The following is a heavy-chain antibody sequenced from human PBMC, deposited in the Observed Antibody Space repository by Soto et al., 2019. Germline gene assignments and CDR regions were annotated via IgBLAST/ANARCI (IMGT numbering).Heavy chain of an antibody. Sequence: QVHLVESGGGVVQPGRSLTISCVGSGFAFSTYGMHWVRQAPAKGMERVALISYDGTDKYYADSVKGSFSISRDNSKQTMSLQMDSLRPEDTAVYYCAKDFGAWSDSWGQGTLVNVS. D-gene: IGHD6-19*01. CDR1: GFAFSTYG. V-gene: IGHV3-30*18. CDR2: ISYDGTDK. J-gene: IGHJ5*02. CDR3: AKDFGAWSDS.